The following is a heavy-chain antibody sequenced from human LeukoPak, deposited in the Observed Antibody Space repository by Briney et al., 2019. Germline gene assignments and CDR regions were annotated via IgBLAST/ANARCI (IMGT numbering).Heavy chain of an antibody. CDR3: ASFIAAPPWTMDV. V-gene: IGHV5-51*01. J-gene: IGHJ6*03. CDR2: IYPGDSDT. Sequence: GESLKISCKGSGYSFTSYWIGWVRQMAGKDLEWMGIIYPGDSDTRYSPSFQGQVTISADKSISTAYLQWSSLKASDTAMYYCASFIAAPPWTMDVWGKGTTVTVSS. CDR1: GYSFTSYW. D-gene: IGHD6-13*01.